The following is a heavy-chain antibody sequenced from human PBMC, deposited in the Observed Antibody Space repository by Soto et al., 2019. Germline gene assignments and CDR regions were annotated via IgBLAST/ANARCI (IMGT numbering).Heavy chain of an antibody. V-gene: IGHV4-59*01. CDR3: ARTSRTTWDAFDI. CDR1: GGSISSYY. CDR2: IYYSGST. J-gene: IGHJ3*02. D-gene: IGHD1-1*01. Sequence: PSETLSLTCTVSGGSISSYYWSWIRQPPGKGLEWIGYIYYSGSTNYNPSLKSRVTISVDTSKNQFSLKLTSVTAADTAVYYCARTSRTTWDAFDIWGQGTMVTVSS.